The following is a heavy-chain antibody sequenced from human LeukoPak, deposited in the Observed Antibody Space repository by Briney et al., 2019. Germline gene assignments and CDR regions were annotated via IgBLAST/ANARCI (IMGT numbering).Heavy chain of an antibody. CDR1: GFSFSNYG. D-gene: IGHD3-10*01. V-gene: IGHV3-23*01. CDR2: ITGNGATT. J-gene: IGHJ4*02. CDR3: ARLSAMVRGPEDIYYFEY. Sequence: GGSLRLSCAASGFSFSNYGMNWVRQAPGKGLEWVSGITGNGATTYYADSVKGRFTISRDNSRNTVYLQMNSLRAEDTAVYYCARLSAMVRGPEDIYYFEYWGQGTLVTVSS.